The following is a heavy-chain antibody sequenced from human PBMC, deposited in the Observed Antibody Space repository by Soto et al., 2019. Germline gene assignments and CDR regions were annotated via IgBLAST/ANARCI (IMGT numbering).Heavy chain of an antibody. CDR2: ISSSTTTI. CDR3: ARTSGVVSNFEY. J-gene: IGHJ4*02. CDR1: GFSFSDYG. Sequence: ESGGGFVQPGGSLRLSCAASGFSFSDYGMAWVRQAPGEGLEWVSYISSSTTTIFYADSVKGRFTVSRDNAKNSLYLQMSSLTDDDTAVYYCARTSGVVSNFEYWGQGTLVTVSS. D-gene: IGHD3-22*01. V-gene: IGHV3-48*02.